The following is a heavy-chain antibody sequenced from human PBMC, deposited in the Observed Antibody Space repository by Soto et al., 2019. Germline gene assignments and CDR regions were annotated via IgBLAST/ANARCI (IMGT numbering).Heavy chain of an antibody. J-gene: IGHJ5*02. Sequence: QVQLVQSGAEVKKPGASVKVSCKASGYTFTSYAISWVRQAPGQGLEWMGWISAYNGNTNYAQNLQGRVTMTTDTPASPAYMEPRSLRSDDTAVYYCARDAPPIASWGQGTLVTVSS. CDR1: GYTFTSYA. D-gene: IGHD3-3*02. CDR3: ARDAPPIAS. V-gene: IGHV1-18*01. CDR2: ISAYNGNT.